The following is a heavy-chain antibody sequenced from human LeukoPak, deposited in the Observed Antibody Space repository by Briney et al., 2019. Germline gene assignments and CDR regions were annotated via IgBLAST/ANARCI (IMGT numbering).Heavy chain of an antibody. CDR1: GFTFSDQY. V-gene: IGHV3-11*06. CDR2: ISSSSSYI. Sequence: GGSLRLSCAASGFTFSDQYMSWIRQAPGKGLEWVSYISSSSSYIHYADSVKGRFTISRDNAKNSLYLQMNSLGAEDTAVYYCVRVRYCSSTNCHGGWFDPWGQGTLVTVSS. J-gene: IGHJ5*02. D-gene: IGHD2-2*01. CDR3: VRVRYCSSTNCHGGWFDP.